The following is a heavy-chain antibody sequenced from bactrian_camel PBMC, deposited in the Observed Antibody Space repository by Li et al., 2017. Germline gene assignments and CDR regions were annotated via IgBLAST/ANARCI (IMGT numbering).Heavy chain of an antibody. Sequence: VQLVESGGGSVQTGGSLTLACQDTRYIYGRHSMAWEMAWFRQAPGKEREGVAAISGSGWTTRYAESVKGRFTISRDNANNTLFLQVGSLKPEDTGMYYCAGETLFVEVPLSEDEYGFWGQGTQVTVS. CDR1: RYIYGRHS. CDR3: AGETLFVEVPLSEDEYGF. D-gene: IGHD1*01. CDR2: ISGSGWTT. J-gene: IGHJ4*01. V-gene: IGHV3S42*01.